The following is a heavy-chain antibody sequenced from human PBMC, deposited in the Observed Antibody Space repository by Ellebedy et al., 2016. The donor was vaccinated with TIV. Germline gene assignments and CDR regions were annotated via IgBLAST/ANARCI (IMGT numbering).Heavy chain of an antibody. Sequence: MPSETLSLTCTVSGGSISSGGYYWGWIRQHPGKGLEWIGYIYYSGSTYYNPSLKSRLTIPVDTSKNQFSLKLSSVTAADTAVYYCVSGSGNYYVDIDYWGQGTLVTVSS. V-gene: IGHV4-31*03. J-gene: IGHJ4*02. D-gene: IGHD3-10*01. CDR1: GGSISSGGYY. CDR3: VSGSGNYYVDIDY. CDR2: IYYSGST.